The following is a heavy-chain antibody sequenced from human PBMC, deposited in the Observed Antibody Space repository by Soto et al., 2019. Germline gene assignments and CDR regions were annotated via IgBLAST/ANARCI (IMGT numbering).Heavy chain of an antibody. CDR3: ARDLRTYDILTGYYAY. CDR2: TYYRSKWYN. V-gene: IGHV6-1*01. D-gene: IGHD3-9*01. J-gene: IGHJ4*02. Sequence: SQTLSLTCAISGDSVSSNSAAWNWIRQSPSRGLEWLGRTYYRSKWYNDYAVSVKSRITINPDTSKNRFSLQLNSVTPEDTAVYYCARDLRTYDILTGYYAYWSQGTLDTVSS. CDR1: GDSVSSNSAA.